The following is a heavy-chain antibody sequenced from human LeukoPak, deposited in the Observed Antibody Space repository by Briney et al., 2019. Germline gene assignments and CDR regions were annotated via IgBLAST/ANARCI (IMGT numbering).Heavy chain of an antibody. D-gene: IGHD4-17*01. Sequence: ASVKVSFKVSGNTLIALSMHWVRQAPGKGGEWMGGFDAEDGETIYPQKFQGRVTMTEDTSTDTAYMELSSLRSEDTAVYYCTTHIDYGSHFDYWGQGTLVTVSS. CDR2: FDAEDGET. J-gene: IGHJ4*02. CDR1: GNTLIALS. V-gene: IGHV1-24*01. CDR3: TTHIDYGSHFDY.